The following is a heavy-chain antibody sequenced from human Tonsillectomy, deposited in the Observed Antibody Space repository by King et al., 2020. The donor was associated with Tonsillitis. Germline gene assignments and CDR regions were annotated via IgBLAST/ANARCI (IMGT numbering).Heavy chain of an antibody. J-gene: IGHJ4*02. D-gene: IGHD2/OR15-2a*01. CDR1: EYSFTSYW. CDR2: IYPDDSDT. CDR3: ARQLPMPYYLDF. Sequence: VQLVESGAEVKKPGESLKISCKGSEYSFTSYWIAWVRQMPGKGLEWMGIIYPDDSDTRYSPSFQGQVTFSADKSTSTAYLQWSSLKASDTAMYYCARQLPMPYYLDFLGQGTLVTVSS. V-gene: IGHV5-51*01.